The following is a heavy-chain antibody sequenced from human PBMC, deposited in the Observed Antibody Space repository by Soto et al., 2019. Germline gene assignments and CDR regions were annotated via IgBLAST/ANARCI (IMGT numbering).Heavy chain of an antibody. D-gene: IGHD4-17*01. Sequence: EVQLVESGGGLVKPGGSLRLSCAASGFTFSNAWMNWVRQAPGKGLEWVGRIISKTDGGTTDYAAPVKGRFAISRDDSKNTLYLQMNNLETEDTAVYYCFKSRDYGGWGQGTLVTVSS. V-gene: IGHV3-15*07. CDR3: FKSRDYGG. CDR2: IISKTDGGTT. CDR1: GFTFSNAW. J-gene: IGHJ4*02.